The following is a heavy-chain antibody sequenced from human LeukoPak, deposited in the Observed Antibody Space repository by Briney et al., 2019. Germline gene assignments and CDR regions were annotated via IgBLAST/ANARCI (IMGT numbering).Heavy chain of an antibody. J-gene: IGHJ6*02. CDR3: TTHGRYCSSTSCSMDYYYGMDV. CDR2: IKSKTDGGTT. D-gene: IGHD2-2*01. CDR1: GFTFSNAW. Sequence: GGSLRLSCAASGFTFSNAWMNWVRQAPGKGLEWVGRIKSKTDGGTTDYAAPVKGRFTISRGDSKNTLYLQMNSLKTEDTAVYYCTTHGRYCSSTSCSMDYYYGMDVWGQGTMVTVSS. V-gene: IGHV3-15*07.